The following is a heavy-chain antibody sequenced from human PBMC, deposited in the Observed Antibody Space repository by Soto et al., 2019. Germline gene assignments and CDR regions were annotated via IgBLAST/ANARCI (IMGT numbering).Heavy chain of an antibody. J-gene: IGHJ6*02. D-gene: IGHD3-10*01. CDR1: GGSLSGYH. CDR3: ARSLGSGYYYYYGMDV. Sequence: SETLSLTCVVYGGSLSGYHWSWIRQPPGKGLKWIGEINHSGSTNYNPSLKSRLTISVDTSKNQFSLKLSSVTAADTAVYYCARSLGSGYYYYYGMDVWGQGTTVTVSS. CDR2: INHSGST. V-gene: IGHV4-34*01.